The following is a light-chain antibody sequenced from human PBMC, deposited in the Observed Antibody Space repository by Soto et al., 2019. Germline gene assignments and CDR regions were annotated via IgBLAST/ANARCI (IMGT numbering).Light chain of an antibody. V-gene: IGLV2-11*01. J-gene: IGLJ1*01. Sequence: QSALTQPRSVSGSPGPSVTISCTGTSSDVGGYNYVSWYQQHPGKAPKLMIHDVSKRPSGVPDRFSGSKSGNTASLTISGLQAEDEAGYYCCSYAGSYSYVFGTETKVTVL. CDR2: DVS. CDR3: CSYAGSYSYV. CDR1: SSDVGGYNY.